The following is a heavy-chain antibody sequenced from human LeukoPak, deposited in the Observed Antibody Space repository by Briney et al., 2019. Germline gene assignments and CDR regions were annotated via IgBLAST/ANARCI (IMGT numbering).Heavy chain of an antibody. CDR2: ISHDGSSK. CDR1: GFTFSSSG. V-gene: IGHV3-30*03. CDR3: VRDFGSSSWEG. J-gene: IGHJ4*02. Sequence: GGSLRLSCAASGFTFSSSGMHWVRQAPGKGLEWVAVISHDGSSKYNAGSVKGRFTISRDNSKNTLYLQMNSLRVEDTAVFYCVRDFGSSSWEGWGQGILVTVSS. D-gene: IGHD6-13*01.